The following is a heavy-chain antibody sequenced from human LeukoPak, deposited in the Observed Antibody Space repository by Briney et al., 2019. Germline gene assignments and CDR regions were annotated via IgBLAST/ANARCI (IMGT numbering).Heavy chain of an antibody. D-gene: IGHD5-18*01. J-gene: IGHJ4*02. Sequence: SETLSLTCTVSGGSISTSNYYWGWIRQPPGKGLEWIGNIFYSGSTYYSPSLKSRVTISLDTSKNQFSLKLSSVTAADTAVYYCASEWIQLWLYFDYWGQGTLVTVSS. CDR3: ASEWIQLWLYFDY. CDR2: IFYSGST. V-gene: IGHV4-39*01. CDR1: GGSISTSNYY.